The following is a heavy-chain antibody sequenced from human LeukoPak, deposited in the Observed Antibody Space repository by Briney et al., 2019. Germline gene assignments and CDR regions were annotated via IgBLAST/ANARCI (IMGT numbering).Heavy chain of an antibody. J-gene: IGHJ4*02. CDR2: IYSGGST. Sequence: GGSLRLSCAASRFTVSSDYMSWVRQAPGKGLEWVSVIYSGGSTYYADSVKGRFTISRDNAKNSLFLQMNSLRAEDTAVYYCATYRVRHMNSLDYWGRGTLVTVSS. CDR1: RFTVSSDY. V-gene: IGHV3-53*01. CDR3: ATYRVRHMNSLDY. D-gene: IGHD3-16*02.